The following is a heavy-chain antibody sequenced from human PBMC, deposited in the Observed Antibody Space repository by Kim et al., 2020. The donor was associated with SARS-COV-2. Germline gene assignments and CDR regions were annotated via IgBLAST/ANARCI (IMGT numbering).Heavy chain of an antibody. CDR3: ARELYGSAPDY. J-gene: IGHJ4*02. Sequence: ASVKVSCKASGYTFTTYLVHWVRQAPGQWLEWMGVINPSDDTIKYAQKFQGRVSMTTDTSTTTVSMELSSLRSEDTAVYFCARELYGSAPDYWGQGTLVT. D-gene: IGHD3-10*01. CDR2: INPSDDTI. CDR1: GYTFTTYL. V-gene: IGHV1-46*01.